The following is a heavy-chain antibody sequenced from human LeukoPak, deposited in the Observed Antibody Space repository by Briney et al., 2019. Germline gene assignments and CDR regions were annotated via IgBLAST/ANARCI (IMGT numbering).Heavy chain of an antibody. Sequence: SVKVSCKASGGTFSSYAISWVRQAPGQGLEWMGRIIPILGIANYAQKFQGRVTITADKSTSTAYMELSSLRSEDTAVYYCAXGRDGYIGYYFDYWGQGTLVTVSS. D-gene: IGHD5-24*01. CDR2: IIPILGIA. J-gene: IGHJ4*02. CDR3: AXGRDGYIGYYFDY. CDR1: GGTFSSYA. V-gene: IGHV1-69*04.